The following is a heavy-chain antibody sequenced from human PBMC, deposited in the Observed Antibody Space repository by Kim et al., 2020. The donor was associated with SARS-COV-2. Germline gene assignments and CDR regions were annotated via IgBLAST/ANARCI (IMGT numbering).Heavy chain of an antibody. V-gene: IGHV4-4*07. CDR1: GGSISSYY. Sequence: SETLSLTCTVSGGSISSYYWSWIRQPAGKGLEWIGRIYTSGSTNYNPSLKSRVTMSVDTSKNQFSLKLSSVTAADTAVYYCARETSQWLVLGSWFDPWGQGTLVTVSS. D-gene: IGHD6-19*01. CDR3: ARETSQWLVLGSWFDP. J-gene: IGHJ5*02. CDR2: IYTSGST.